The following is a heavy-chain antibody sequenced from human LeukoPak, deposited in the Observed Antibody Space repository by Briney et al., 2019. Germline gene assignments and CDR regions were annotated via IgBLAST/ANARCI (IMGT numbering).Heavy chain of an antibody. D-gene: IGHD3-22*01. Sequence: TGGSLRLSCAASGFTFSSYWMHWVRQAPGKGLVWVSRIKGDGNTNYADSVKGRFTISRDNAKNTVSLQMNSLRAEDTGVYYCARAPSEIGGYYPEYFRHWGQGTLVTVPS. CDR3: ARAPSEIGGYYPEYFRH. J-gene: IGHJ1*01. CDR2: IKGDGNT. CDR1: GFTFSSYW. V-gene: IGHV3-74*01.